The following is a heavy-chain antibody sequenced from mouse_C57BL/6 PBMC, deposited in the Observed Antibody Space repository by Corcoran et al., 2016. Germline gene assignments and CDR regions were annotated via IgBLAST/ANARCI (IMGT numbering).Heavy chain of an antibody. V-gene: IGHV1-26*01. J-gene: IGHJ2*01. CDR1: GYTFTDYY. CDR3: ARSITTVVVFDY. D-gene: IGHD1-1*01. CDR2: INPNNGGT. Sequence: EVQLQQSGPELVKPGASVKISCKASGYTFTDYYLNWVKQSHGKSLEWIGDINPNNGGTSYNQKFKGKATLTVDKSSSTAYMELRSLTSEDSAVYYCARSITTVVVFDYWGQGTTLTVSS.